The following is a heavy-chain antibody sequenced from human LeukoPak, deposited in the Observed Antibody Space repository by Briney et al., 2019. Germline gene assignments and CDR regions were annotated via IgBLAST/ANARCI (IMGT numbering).Heavy chain of an antibody. CDR2: IIPIFGTA. CDR1: GGTFSSYA. V-gene: IGHV1-69*01. D-gene: IGHD3-9*01. CDR3: ARAFSQYYDILTGYHSLDY. Sequence: SVKVSCKASGGTFSSYAISWVRQAPGQGLEWMGGIIPIFGTANYAQKFQGRVTITADESTSTAYMELSSLRSEDTAVYCCARAFSQYYDILTGYHSLDYWGRETPVTVSS. J-gene: IGHJ4*02.